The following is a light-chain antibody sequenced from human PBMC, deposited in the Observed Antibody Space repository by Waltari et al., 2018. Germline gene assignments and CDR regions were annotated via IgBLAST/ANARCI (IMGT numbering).Light chain of an antibody. Sequence: TSRARQSSSNYLNGYQQKPGRAPKLLIYAASTLQSGAPSRFSGSGSGTDFTLTISSLQPEDFATYYCQQSYNTPTLGPGTKVEI. J-gene: IGKJ3*01. CDR2: AAS. CDR1: QSSSNY. CDR3: QQSYNTPT. V-gene: IGKV1-39*01.